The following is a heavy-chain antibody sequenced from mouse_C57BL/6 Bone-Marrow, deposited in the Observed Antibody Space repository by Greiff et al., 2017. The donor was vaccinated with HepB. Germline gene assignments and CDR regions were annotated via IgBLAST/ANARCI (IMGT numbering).Heavy chain of an antibody. CDR1: GYTFTDYE. V-gene: IGHV1-23*01. D-gene: IGHD1-1*01. Sequence: QVQLQQSGAELVRPGASVKLSCKASGYTFTDYEMHCVKRTPVHGLEWIGAIDPETCGTAYNQKFKGKATLTADKSSITAYMELRSLTSEDSAVYYCTRGKIYGSSYWYFDVWGTGTTVTVSS. J-gene: IGHJ1*03. CDR2: IDPETCGT. CDR3: TRGKIYGSSYWYFDV.